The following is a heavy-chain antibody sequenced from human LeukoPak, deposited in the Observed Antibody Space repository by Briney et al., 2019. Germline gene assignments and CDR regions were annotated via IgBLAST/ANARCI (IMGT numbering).Heavy chain of an antibody. D-gene: IGHD4-17*01. CDR3: ARSPTVTTFGGGYYFDY. CDR2: IIPIFGTA. Sequence: SVKVSCKASGGTFSSYAISWVRQAPGQGLEWMGGIIPIFGTANYAQKFQGGVTITTDESTSTAYMELSSLRSEDTAVYYCARSPTVTTFGGGYYFDYWGQGTLVTVSS. J-gene: IGHJ4*02. CDR1: GGTFSSYA. V-gene: IGHV1-69*05.